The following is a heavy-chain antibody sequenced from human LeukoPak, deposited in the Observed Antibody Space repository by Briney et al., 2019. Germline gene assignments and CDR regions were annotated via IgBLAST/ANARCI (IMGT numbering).Heavy chain of an antibody. V-gene: IGHV3-30*18. J-gene: IGHJ3*02. CDR2: ISYDGSNK. CDR3: VKDLYDSSGYLRPDAFDI. Sequence: GGSLRLSCAASGFTFSSYGMHWVRQAPGKGLEWVAVISYDGSNKYYADSVKGRFTISRDNSKNTLYLQMNSLRAEDTAVYYCVKDLYDSSGYLRPDAFDIWGQGTMVTVSS. D-gene: IGHD3-22*01. CDR1: GFTFSSYG.